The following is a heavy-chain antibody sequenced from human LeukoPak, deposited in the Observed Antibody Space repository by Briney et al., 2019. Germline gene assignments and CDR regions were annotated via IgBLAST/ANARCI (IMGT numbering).Heavy chain of an antibody. D-gene: IGHD1-26*01. CDR3: AKDVRVGGGGMDV. CDR2: ISSSGDNA. V-gene: IGHV3-23*01. Sequence: GGSLRLSCAASGFTFSNYAMNWVRQAPGKGLEWVSLISSSGDNAYYADSVRGRFTISRDKSKNTVSLQMNSLRGEDTAVYYCAKDVRVGGGGMDVWGQGTPVTVSS. CDR1: GFTFSNYA. J-gene: IGHJ6*02.